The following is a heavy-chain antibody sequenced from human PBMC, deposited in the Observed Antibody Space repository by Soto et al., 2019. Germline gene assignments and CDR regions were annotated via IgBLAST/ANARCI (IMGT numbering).Heavy chain of an antibody. D-gene: IGHD3-10*01. Sequence: QVQLVQSGAEVKKPGASVKVSCKASGYTFTSYGISWVRQAPGQGLEWMGWISAYNGNTNYAQKLQGRVTMTTDTSTGTAWLELRSLSSDDTAVYYCARSITMVRVVIIRSWRLSYWGQGTLVTVSS. CDR1: GYTFTSYG. CDR3: ARSITMVRVVIIRSWRLSY. J-gene: IGHJ4*02. V-gene: IGHV1-18*01. CDR2: ISAYNGNT.